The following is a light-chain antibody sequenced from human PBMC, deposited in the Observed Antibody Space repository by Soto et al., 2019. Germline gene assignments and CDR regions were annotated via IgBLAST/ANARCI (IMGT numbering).Light chain of an antibody. J-gene: IGLJ2*01. CDR3: SSYTSSSTFVV. V-gene: IGLV2-14*01. CDR2: EVS. Sequence: QSVLTQPASVSGSPGQSITISCTGTGSDVGGYNYVSWYQQHPGKAPKLMIYEVSNRPSGVSNRFSGSKSGNTASLTISGLQAEDEADYYCSSYTSSSTFVVFGGGTKGTVL. CDR1: GSDVGGYNY.